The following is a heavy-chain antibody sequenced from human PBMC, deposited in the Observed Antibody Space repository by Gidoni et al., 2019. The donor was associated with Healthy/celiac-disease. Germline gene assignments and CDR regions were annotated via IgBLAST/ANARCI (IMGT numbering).Heavy chain of an antibody. J-gene: IGHJ4*02. D-gene: IGHD2-21*02. CDR3: ASLAYCGGDCYSARFDY. CDR1: GGTFSSYA. V-gene: IGHV1-69*06. Sequence: QVQLVQSGAAVKKPGSSVKVSCKASGGTFSSYAISWVRQAPGQGLEWMGGIIPIFGTANYAQKFQGRVTITADKSTSTAYMELSSLRSEDTAVYYCASLAYCGGDCYSARFDYWGQGTLVTVSS. CDR2: IIPIFGTA.